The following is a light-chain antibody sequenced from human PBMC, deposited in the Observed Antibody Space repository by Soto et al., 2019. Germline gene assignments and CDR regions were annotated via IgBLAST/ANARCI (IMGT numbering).Light chain of an antibody. J-gene: IGKJ1*01. CDR1: QSVSSSS. CDR3: HQYGSSPWT. V-gene: IGKV3-20*01. Sequence: DIVLTQSPGTLSLSPGERATLSCRASQSVSSSSLAWYQQKPGQAPRLLIYSASGRATGIPERFSGSGSGTDFTLTISGLEPENFAVYYCHQYGSSPWTFGKGTKVDIK. CDR2: SAS.